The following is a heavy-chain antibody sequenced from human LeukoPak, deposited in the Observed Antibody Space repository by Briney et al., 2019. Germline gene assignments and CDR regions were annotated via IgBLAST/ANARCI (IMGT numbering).Heavy chain of an antibody. J-gene: IGHJ5*02. Sequence: GGSLRLSCTAASQFSISHLWMNWVRQAPGKGLEWVANIKADGSEKYYVDSVKGRFTISRDNAKNSLYLQMDSLRAEDTAVFYGMRGHYDVAWGQGNLVTVSS. CDR3: MRGHYDVA. D-gene: IGHD4-17*01. V-gene: IGHV3-7*01. CDR2: IKADGSEK. CDR1: QFSISHLW.